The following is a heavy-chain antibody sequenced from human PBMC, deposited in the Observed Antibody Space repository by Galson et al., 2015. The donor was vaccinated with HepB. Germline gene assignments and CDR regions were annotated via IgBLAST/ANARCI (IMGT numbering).Heavy chain of an antibody. CDR1: RFSLSNYA. D-gene: IGHD6-19*01. CDR3: ARVSPGVLWLDPMPTGFDY. V-gene: IGHV3-30*04. J-gene: IGHJ4*02. CDR2: IFYDGSNK. Sequence: SPRLSCAAPRFSLSNYAMPRLRRAPGQRLEWVAVIFYDGSNKYDGDSVQGRFTISRDNSKNTLYQQMNSLRPEDKAVYYCARVSPGVLWLDPMPTGFDYWGQGSLVTVSS.